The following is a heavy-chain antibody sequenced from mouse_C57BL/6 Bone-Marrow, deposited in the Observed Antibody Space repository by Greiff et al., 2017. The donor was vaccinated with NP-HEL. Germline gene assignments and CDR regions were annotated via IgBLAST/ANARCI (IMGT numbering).Heavy chain of an antibody. CDR3: ARRGWFAY. J-gene: IGHJ3*01. Sequence: EVKLMESGGDLVKPGGSLKLSCAASGFTFSSYGMSWVRQTPDKRLEWVATISSGGSYTYYPDSVKGRFTISRDNAKNTLYLQMSSLKSEDTAMYYCARRGWFAYWGQGTLVTVSA. V-gene: IGHV5-6*02. CDR1: GFTFSSYG. CDR2: ISSGGSYT.